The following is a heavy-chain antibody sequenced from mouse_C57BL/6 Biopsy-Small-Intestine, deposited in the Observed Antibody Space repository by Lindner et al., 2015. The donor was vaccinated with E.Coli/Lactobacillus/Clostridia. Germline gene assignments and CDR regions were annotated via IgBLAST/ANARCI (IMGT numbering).Heavy chain of an antibody. V-gene: IGHV1-54*01. D-gene: IGHD1-2*01. J-gene: IGHJ4*01. Sequence: VQLQESGAELVRPGTSVKVSCKASGYAFANYLIEWVKQRPGQGLEWIGVINPGSGGTAYNEKFKGKATLTSDKSSSTAYMQLSSLTSEDSAVYFCARDGWVDYWGQGTSVTVSS. CDR2: INPGSGGT. CDR3: ARDGWVDY. CDR1: GYAFANYL.